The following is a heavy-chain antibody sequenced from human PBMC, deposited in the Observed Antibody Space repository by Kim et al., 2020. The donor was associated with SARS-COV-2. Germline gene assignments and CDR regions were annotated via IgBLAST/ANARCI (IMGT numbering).Heavy chain of an antibody. J-gene: IGHJ6*02. CDR1: GGSISSYY. V-gene: IGHV4-59*13. CDR2: IYYSGST. CDR3: AREGIAARPSNESYNWNDLYYYYGMDV. D-gene: IGHD1-20*01. Sequence: SETLSLTCTVSGGSISSYYWSWIRQPPGKGLEWIGYIYYSGSTNYNPSLKSRVTISVDTSKNQFSLKLSSVTAADTAVYYCAREGIAARPSNESYNWNDLYYYYGMDVWGQGTTVTVSS.